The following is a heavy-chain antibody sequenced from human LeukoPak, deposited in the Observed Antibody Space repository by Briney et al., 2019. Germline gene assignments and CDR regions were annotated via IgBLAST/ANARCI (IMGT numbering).Heavy chain of an antibody. CDR1: GFTFSSYE. D-gene: IGHD5-18*01. V-gene: IGHV3-48*03. J-gene: IGHJ4*02. Sequence: GGSLRLSCAASGFTFSSYEMNWVRQAPGKGLEWVLYISSSGSTIYYADSVKGRFTISRDNAKNSLYLQMNSLRAEDTAVYYCARDPWGGEGGYSYGADYWGQGTLVTVSS. CDR2: ISSSGSTI. CDR3: ARDPWGGEGGYSYGADY.